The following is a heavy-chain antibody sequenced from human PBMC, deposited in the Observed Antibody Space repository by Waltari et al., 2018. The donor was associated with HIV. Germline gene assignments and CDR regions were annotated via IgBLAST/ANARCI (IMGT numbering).Heavy chain of an antibody. CDR1: RFNFSSYW. Sequence: EVQLVESGGGLVQPGGSLRLSCAASRFNFSSYWMHWVREVPGKGLVVVARVNGDASSTDYAESVGGRFTISRDNAKNTLYLQMNSLRAEDTAVYYCTRAVFWSGFFTDYFFDYWGQGTPVTVSS. D-gene: IGHD3-3*01. J-gene: IGHJ4*02. CDR3: TRAVFWSGFFTDYFFDY. V-gene: IGHV3-74*01. CDR2: VNGDASST.